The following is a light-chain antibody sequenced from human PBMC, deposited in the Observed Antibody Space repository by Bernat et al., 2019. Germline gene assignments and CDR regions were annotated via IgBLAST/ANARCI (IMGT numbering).Light chain of an antibody. V-gene: IGLV1-47*02. Sequence: QSVLTQPPSASGTPGQRVTIACSGTSSNIGRNFVYWYQQTPGTAPKLLIYSNNQRPPGVPARFSGSKSGTSASLAMSGLRSEDEADYYCAVWDDSLSGWVFGGGTKLTVL. CDR2: SNN. CDR1: SSNIGRNF. CDR3: AVWDDSLSGWV. J-gene: IGLJ3*02.